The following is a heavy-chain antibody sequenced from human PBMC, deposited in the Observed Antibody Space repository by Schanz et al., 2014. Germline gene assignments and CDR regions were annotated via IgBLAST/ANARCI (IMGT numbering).Heavy chain of an antibody. CDR2: ITGASDHI. CDR1: TFTFSSDW. J-gene: IGHJ4*02. CDR3: AKSQGSSFDS. V-gene: IGHV3-23*04. Sequence: EVQLAESGGGLVQPGGSLRLSCAASTFTFSSDWMSWVRQAPGKGLEWVSGITGASDHIDYAESVKGRFTISRDNSKSTLYLQMSSLRAEDTAVYYCAKSQGSSFDSWGQGTLVTVSS. D-gene: IGHD6-13*01.